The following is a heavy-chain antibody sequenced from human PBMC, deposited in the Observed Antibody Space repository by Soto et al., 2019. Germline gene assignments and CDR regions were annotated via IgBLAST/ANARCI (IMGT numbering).Heavy chain of an antibody. V-gene: IGHV3-74*01. CDR2: INSDGSST. D-gene: IGHD4-17*01. J-gene: IGHJ4*02. CDR3: ESSARGSYGDYS. Sequence: EAHLVESGGGLVQPGGSLRLSCAASGFTFSNYWIHWVRQAPGKGLVWVSRINSDGSSTNYADSVKGRFTISRDNAKNMVYLQMNSLRAEDTAMFYCESSARGSYGDYSWGQGTLVTVSP. CDR1: GFTFSNYW.